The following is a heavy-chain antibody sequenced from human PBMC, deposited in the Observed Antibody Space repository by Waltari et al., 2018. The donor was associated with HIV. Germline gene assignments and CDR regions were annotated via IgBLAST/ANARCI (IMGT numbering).Heavy chain of an antibody. V-gene: IGHV7-4-1*02. Sequence: QVQLVQSGSELKKPGASVKVSCKASGYIFTKSAMNWVRQAPGQGLEWMGWINTITGNPTYAQGFTGRFVFSLDTSVSTAYLQISSLKPEDTAVYYCAKLGNYNWLDPWGQGTLVTVSS. CDR3: AKLGNYNWLDP. CDR1: GYIFTKSA. CDR2: INTITGNP. D-gene: IGHD7-27*01. J-gene: IGHJ5*02.